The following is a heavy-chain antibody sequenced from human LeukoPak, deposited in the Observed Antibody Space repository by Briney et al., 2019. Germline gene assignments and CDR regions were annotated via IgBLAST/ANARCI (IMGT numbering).Heavy chain of an antibody. Sequence: GRALKLFLDGAGFPFSPFDLQWGPEAPGKRLEWGAFISSDGTTEHYRDSVKGRFTLSRDNSKNTVSLQMNSLGTEDTAVYYCARSRDSGSFIIDYWGQGTLVTVSS. J-gene: IGHJ4*02. CDR2: ISSDGTTE. CDR3: ARSRDSGSFIIDY. CDR1: GFPFSPFD. V-gene: IGHV3-30-3*02. D-gene: IGHD3-10*01.